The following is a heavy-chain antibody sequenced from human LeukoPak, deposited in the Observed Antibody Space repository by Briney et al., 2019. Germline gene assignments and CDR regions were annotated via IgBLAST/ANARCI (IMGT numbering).Heavy chain of an antibody. CDR1: GFTFSSYA. D-gene: IGHD6-13*01. CDR2: ISSSGGTT. V-gene: IGHV3-23*01. CDR3: AKGGSSSWHGFDY. Sequence: GGSLRLSCAASGFTFSSYAMSWVRQAPGKGLEWVSTISSSGGTTYYADSVKGRFTISRDNSKNTPYLQMNSLRAEDTAVYYCAKGGSSSWHGFDYWGQGTLVTVSS. J-gene: IGHJ4*02.